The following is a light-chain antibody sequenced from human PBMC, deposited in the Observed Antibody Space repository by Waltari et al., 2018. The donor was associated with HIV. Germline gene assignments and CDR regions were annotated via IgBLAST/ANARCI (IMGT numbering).Light chain of an antibody. CDR3: QSAHNSHTI. CDR2: QDV. V-gene: IGLV3-25*03. J-gene: IGLJ2*01. CDR1: ALSRPF. Sequence: SYDLTQAHSVSVTPGQTAKITCSGDALSRPFVSWYRQKPGQAPMMIIFQDVQRPSGIPARFSASTSGTIATLTISEVQAEDEADYYCQSAHNSHTIFGGGTKLTVL.